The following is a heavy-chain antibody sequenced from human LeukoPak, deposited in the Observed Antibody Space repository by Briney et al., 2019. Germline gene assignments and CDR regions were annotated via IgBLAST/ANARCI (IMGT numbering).Heavy chain of an antibody. CDR3: ARVPRGYSSGYYFDY. J-gene: IGHJ4*02. Sequence: SETLSLTCTVSGGSISSYYWSWIRQPPGKGLEWIGYISYSGSINYNPSLKSRVTISVATSKNQFSLQLSSVTAADTAVYYCARVPRGYSSGYYFDYWGQGTLVTVSS. D-gene: IGHD5-18*01. CDR2: ISYSGSI. CDR1: GGSISSYY. V-gene: IGHV4-59*01.